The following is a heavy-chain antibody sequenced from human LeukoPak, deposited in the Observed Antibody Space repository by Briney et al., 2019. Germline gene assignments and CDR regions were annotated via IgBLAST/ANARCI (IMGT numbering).Heavy chain of an antibody. CDR3: ARASTMVRGVIGAFDI. J-gene: IGHJ3*02. CDR1: GFTVNSNY. V-gene: IGHV3-66*02. Sequence: GGSLRLSCAASGFTVNSNYMSWVRQAPGKGLEWVSVIYSGGSTYYADSVKGRFTISRDNSKNTLYLQMNSLRAEDTAVYYCARASTMVRGVIGAFDIWGQGTMVTVSS. CDR2: IYSGGST. D-gene: IGHD3-10*01.